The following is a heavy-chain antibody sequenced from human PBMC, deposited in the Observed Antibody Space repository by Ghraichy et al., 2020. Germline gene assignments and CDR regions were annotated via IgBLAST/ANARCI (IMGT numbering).Heavy chain of an antibody. J-gene: IGHJ6*02. CDR3: ATGIQNFPFYGMDV. CDR2: INPNSGGT. CDR1: GYTFTGYY. D-gene: IGHD5-18*01. Sequence: ASVKVSYKASGYTFTGYYMHWVRQAPGQGLEWMGWINPNSGGTNYAQKFQGWVTMTRDTSISTAYMELSRLRSDDTAVYYCATGIQNFPFYGMDVWGQGTTVTVSS. V-gene: IGHV1-2*04.